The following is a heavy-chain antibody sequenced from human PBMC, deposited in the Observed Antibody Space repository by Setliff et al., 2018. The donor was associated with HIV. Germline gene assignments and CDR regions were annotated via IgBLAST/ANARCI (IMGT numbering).Heavy chain of an antibody. Sequence: PSETLSLTCIVSGDSITNDDYYWGWIRQPPGKGLEWIAIIHYNGRTYYDPSLKSRVTIFVDTSKTQFYLKLRSVTASDTAVYYCARYTSKVDWFDPWGQGTLVTVSS. CDR2: IHYNGRT. CDR3: ARYTSKVDWFDP. CDR1: GDSITNDDYY. J-gene: IGHJ5*02. D-gene: IGHD2-2*02. V-gene: IGHV4-39*01.